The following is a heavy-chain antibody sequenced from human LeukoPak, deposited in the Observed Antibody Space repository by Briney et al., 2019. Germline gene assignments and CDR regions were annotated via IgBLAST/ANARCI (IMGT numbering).Heavy chain of an antibody. Sequence: QPGGSLRLSCAASGFTVSSNDMSWVRQAPGKGLGWGSYISDSSSTIYYGNCVKGRFTISRDNAKNSLYLQMNSLRAEDTAVYYCARGDEVVAADYYYYMDVWGKGTTVTISS. CDR1: GFTVSSND. J-gene: IGHJ6*03. CDR3: ARGDEVVAADYYYYMDV. D-gene: IGHD2-15*01. V-gene: IGHV3-48*04. CDR2: ISDSSSTI.